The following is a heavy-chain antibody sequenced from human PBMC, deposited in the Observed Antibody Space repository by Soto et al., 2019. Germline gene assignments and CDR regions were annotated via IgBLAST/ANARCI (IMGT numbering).Heavy chain of an antibody. CDR1: GGSISSSNW. V-gene: IGHV4-4*02. CDR2: IYHSGST. J-gene: IGHJ6*02. D-gene: IGHD1-26*01. Sequence: SETLSLTCAVSGGSISSSNWWSWVRQPPGKGLEWIGEIYHSGSTNYNPSLKSRVTISVDKSKNQFSLKLSSVTAADTAVYYCARDPSWGWELLDYYYYGMDVWGQGTTVTVSS. CDR3: ARDPSWGWELLDYYYYGMDV.